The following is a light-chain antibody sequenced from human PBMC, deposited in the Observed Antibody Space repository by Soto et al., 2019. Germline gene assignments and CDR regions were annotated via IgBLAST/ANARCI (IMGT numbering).Light chain of an antibody. CDR1: QSVSSY. CDR2: GAS. V-gene: IGKV3-15*01. CDR3: QQYKSWPPIT. J-gene: IGKJ5*01. Sequence: EIVLTQSPATLSLSPGERATLSCRASQSVSSYLAWYQQEPGQAPRLLIYGASTRATGVPDRFSGTGSGTEFTLTISSLKSEDYAVYYCQQYKSWPPITFGQGTRLEIK.